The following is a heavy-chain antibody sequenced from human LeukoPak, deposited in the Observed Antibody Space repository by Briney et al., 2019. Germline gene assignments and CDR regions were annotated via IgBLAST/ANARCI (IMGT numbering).Heavy chain of an antibody. CDR3: ARDTVGSGYDFWSGYYPFDY. CDR2: ISSIGSTI. D-gene: IGHD3-3*01. CDR1: GFTFSSYE. J-gene: IGHJ4*02. V-gene: IGHV3-48*03. Sequence: GGSLRLSCAASGFTFSSYEMNWVRQAPGKGLEWVSYISSIGSTIYYADSVKGRFTISRDNAKNSLYLQMNSLRAEDTAVYYCARDTVGSGYDFWSGYYPFDYWGQGTLVTVSS.